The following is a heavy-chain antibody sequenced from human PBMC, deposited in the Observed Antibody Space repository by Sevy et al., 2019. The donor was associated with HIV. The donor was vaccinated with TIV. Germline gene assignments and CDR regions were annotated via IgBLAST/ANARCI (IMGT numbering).Heavy chain of an antibody. CDR2: INHSGST. D-gene: IGHD2-8*01. Sequence: LETLSLTCAVYGGSFSGYYWSWIRQPPGKGLEWIGEINHSGSTNYNPSLKSRVTISVDTSKNQFSLKLSSVTAADTAVYYCARGGGADCTNGVCYPLDYWGQGTLVTVSS. J-gene: IGHJ4*02. V-gene: IGHV4-34*01. CDR1: GGSFSGYY. CDR3: ARGGGADCTNGVCYPLDY.